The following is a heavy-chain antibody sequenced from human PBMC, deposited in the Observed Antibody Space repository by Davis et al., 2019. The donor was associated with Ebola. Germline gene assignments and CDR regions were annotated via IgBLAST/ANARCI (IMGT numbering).Heavy chain of an antibody. D-gene: IGHD6-19*01. V-gene: IGHV3-33*01. CDR1: GFTFSSYG. CDR2: IWYDGSNK. CDR3: ARDGQGKYSSGWSYFDY. Sequence: GECLKISCAASGFTFSSYGMHWVRQAPGKGLEWVAVIWYDGSNKYYADSVKGRFTISRDNSKNTLYLQMNSLRAEDTAVYYCARDGQGKYSSGWSYFDYWGQGTLVTVSS. J-gene: IGHJ4*02.